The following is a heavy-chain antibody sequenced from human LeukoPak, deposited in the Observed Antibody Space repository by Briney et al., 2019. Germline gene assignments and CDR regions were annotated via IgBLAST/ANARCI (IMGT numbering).Heavy chain of an antibody. J-gene: IGHJ3*02. CDR1: GFSFSNYG. Sequence: PGGSLRLSCAATGFSFSNYGMHWVRQAPGKGLEWVAFIRIDGSDKYYADSVKGRSTFSRDNPKNTLYLQMNSLRAEDTAVYYCAKDRGYSLCVFDIWGQGTMVTVSS. V-gene: IGHV3-30*02. CDR3: AKDRGYSLCVFDI. D-gene: IGHD5-18*01. CDR2: IRIDGSDK.